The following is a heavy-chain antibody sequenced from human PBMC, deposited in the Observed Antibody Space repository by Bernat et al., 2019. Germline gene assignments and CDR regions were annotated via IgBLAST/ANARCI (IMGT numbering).Heavy chain of an antibody. CDR2: IWYDGSNK. Sequence: QVQLVESGGVVVQPGRSLRLSCAASGFTFSSYGMHWVRQAPGKGLEWVAVIWYDGSNKYYADSVKGRFTISRDNSKNTLYLQMNSLRAEDTAVYYCARQGYDFWSGPHYYFDYWGQGTLVTVSS. V-gene: IGHV3-33*01. J-gene: IGHJ4*02. CDR3: ARQGYDFWSGPHYYFDY. D-gene: IGHD3-3*01. CDR1: GFTFSSYG.